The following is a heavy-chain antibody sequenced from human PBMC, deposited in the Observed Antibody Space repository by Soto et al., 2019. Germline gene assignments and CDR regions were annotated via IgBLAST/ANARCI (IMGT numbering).Heavy chain of an antibody. V-gene: IGHV2-5*02. CDR1: GFSLPTDRVG. D-gene: IGHD1-26*01. J-gene: IGHJ4*02. CDR3: AHAYGGRSLY. Sequence: QITLKESGPTLVKPTQTLTLTCTFSGFSLPTDRVGVGWIRPPPGKALEWLAVIYWDDTKTYRPSLKSRLTITKDTSKNQVARTMTDMDPVDTATYYCAHAYGGRSLYWGQGTLVTVSS. CDR2: IYWDDTK.